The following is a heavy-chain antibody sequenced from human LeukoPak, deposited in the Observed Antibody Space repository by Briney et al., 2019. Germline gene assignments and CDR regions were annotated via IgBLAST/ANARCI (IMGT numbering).Heavy chain of an antibody. Sequence: KPGGSLKVSCAASGFTFTSYYIHWVGQAPGQGLEWMGIINPSGGSTSYAQKFQGRVTMTRDTSTSTVYMELSSLRSEDTAVYYCVWLVPGYWGQGTLVTVSS. CDR1: GFTFTSYY. V-gene: IGHV1-46*01. CDR3: VWLVPGY. J-gene: IGHJ4*02. CDR2: INPSGGST. D-gene: IGHD6-19*01.